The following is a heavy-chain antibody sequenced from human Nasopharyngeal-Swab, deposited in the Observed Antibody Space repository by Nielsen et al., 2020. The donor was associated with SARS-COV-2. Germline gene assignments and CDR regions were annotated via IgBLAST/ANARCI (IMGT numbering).Heavy chain of an antibody. D-gene: IGHD2-21*01. V-gene: IGHV3-33*01. Sequence: GGSLRLSCAASGFTFSSYGMHWVRQAPGRGLEWVAVIWYDGSYKYYADSVKGRFTISRDNSKNTLYLQMNSLRAEDTAVYYCARDVAPVDYWGQGTLVTVSS. CDR3: ARDVAPVDY. CDR2: IWYDGSYK. J-gene: IGHJ4*02. CDR1: GFTFSSYG.